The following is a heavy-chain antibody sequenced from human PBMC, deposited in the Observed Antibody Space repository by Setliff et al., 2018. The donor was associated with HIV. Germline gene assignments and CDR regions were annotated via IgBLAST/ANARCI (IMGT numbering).Heavy chain of an antibody. CDR1: GGSISSGSYF. CDR3: ARQYADPESGSYSWFYFDF. J-gene: IGHJ4*02. D-gene: IGHD3-3*01. V-gene: IGHV4-61*02. Sequence: PSETLSLTCTVSGGSISSGSYFWNWIRQPAGKGLEWIGRIYSSGITNYNPSLKSRLTISLDTSKNQFSLRLSSVTAADTAVYYCARQYADPESGSYSWFYFDFWGQGALVTVSS. CDR2: IYSSGIT.